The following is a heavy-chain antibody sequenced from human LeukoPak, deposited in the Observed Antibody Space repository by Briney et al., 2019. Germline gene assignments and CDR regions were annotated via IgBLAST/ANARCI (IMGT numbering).Heavy chain of an antibody. CDR2: IYYSGST. CDR1: DTFISHYF. D-gene: IGHD3-16*01. J-gene: IGHJ3*02. Sequence: SETLYLTCTGRDTFISHYFRNLIRQPPGKGLEWIGYIYYSGSTNYNPSLKSRVTISVDTSKNQFSLKLSSVTAADTAVYYCARVPDYGFLSGIYWNPFDIWGQGTMVTVSS. CDR3: ARVPDYGFLSGIYWNPFDI. V-gene: IGHV4-59*01.